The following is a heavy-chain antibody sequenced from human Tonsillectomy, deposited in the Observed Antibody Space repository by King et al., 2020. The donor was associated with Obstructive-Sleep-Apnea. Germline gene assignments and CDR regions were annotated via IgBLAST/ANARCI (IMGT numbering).Heavy chain of an antibody. D-gene: IGHD2-15*01. J-gene: IGHJ4*02. Sequence: QLVQSGAEVKKPGESLKISCKGSGYSFTSYWIGWVRQMPGKGLEWMGIIYPGDSNSRYSPSFEVQVTISADESLSTAYLQWSSLKASDTAMYYCARLKRVVVGTPFDYWGQGTLVTVSS. CDR1: GYSFTSYW. V-gene: IGHV5-51*01. CDR3: ARLKRVVVGTPFDY. CDR2: IYPGDSNS.